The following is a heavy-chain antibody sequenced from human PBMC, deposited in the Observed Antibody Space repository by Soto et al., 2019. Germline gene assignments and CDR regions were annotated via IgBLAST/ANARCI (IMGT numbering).Heavy chain of an antibody. CDR2: IYYTGTT. Sequence: QLQLQESGPGLVKPSETLSLTCTVSGGSISSSGYYWGWIRQPPGKGLEWIGSIYYTGTTYYSPSLKSRVTISVDTSKNPFSLKLSSVTAADTAVYYCATDNFDYWGQGTLVTVSS. D-gene: IGHD2-15*01. J-gene: IGHJ4*02. CDR1: GGSISSSGYY. CDR3: ATDNFDY. V-gene: IGHV4-39*02.